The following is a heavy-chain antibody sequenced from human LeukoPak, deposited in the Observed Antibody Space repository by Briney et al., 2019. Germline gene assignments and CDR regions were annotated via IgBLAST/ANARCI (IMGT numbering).Heavy chain of an antibody. D-gene: IGHD3-10*01. CDR2: ISSSTTI. V-gene: IGHV3-48*01. CDR1: GFTFSSYS. Sequence: QSGGSLRLSCAASGFTFSSYSMNWVRQAPGKGLEWVSYISSSTTIYYADSVKGRFTISRENAKNSLSLQMNSLRAEDTAVYYCARRRGVTFGDFDYWGQGTLVTVSS. CDR3: ARRRGVTFGDFDY. J-gene: IGHJ4*02.